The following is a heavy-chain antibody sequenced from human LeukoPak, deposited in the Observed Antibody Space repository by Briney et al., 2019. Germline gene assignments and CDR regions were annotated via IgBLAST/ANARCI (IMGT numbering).Heavy chain of an antibody. CDR2: ISGTGGRT. J-gene: IGHJ4*02. Sequence: PGGSLRLSCAASGFTFSTYAMSWVRQAPGKGLEWVSVISGTGGRTYYAGSVKGRFTISRDNSRNTLYVQMNSLRAEDTAVYYCAKTPASRFFDSRQYYFDYWGQGTLVTVSS. V-gene: IGHV3-23*01. D-gene: IGHD3-9*01. CDR1: GFTFSTYA. CDR3: AKTPASRFFDSRQYYFDY.